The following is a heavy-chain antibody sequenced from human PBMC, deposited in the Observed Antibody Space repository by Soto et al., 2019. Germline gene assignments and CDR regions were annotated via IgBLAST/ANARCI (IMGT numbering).Heavy chain of an antibody. CDR3: AKDQWELLDNYYYGMDV. J-gene: IGHJ6*02. CDR1: GFTFSSYS. D-gene: IGHD1-26*01. Sequence: GGSLRLSCAASGFTFSSYSMNWVRQAPGKGLEWVSYISSSSSTIYYADSVKGRFTISRDNAKNSLYLQMNSLRDEDTAVYYCAKDQWELLDNYYYGMDVWGQGTTVTVSS. CDR2: ISSSSSTI. V-gene: IGHV3-48*02.